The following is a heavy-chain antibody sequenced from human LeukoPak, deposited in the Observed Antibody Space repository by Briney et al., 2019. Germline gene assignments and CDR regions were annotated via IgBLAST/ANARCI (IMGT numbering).Heavy chain of an antibody. V-gene: IGHV1-18*01. J-gene: IGHJ4*02. Sequence: ASVKVSCKASGYTFSNYAISWVRQAPGQGLEWMGWISAYNGNTNYAPKLQGRVTMTTDTSTSAAYMELRSLRSDDTAVYCCARAWGEDIAARPYYFDYWGQGSLVTVSS. CDR2: ISAYNGNT. CDR1: GYTFSNYA. CDR3: ARAWGEDIAARPYYFDY. D-gene: IGHD6-6*01.